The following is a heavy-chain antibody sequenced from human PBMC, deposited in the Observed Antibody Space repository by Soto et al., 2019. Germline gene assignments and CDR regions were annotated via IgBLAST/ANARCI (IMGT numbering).Heavy chain of an antibody. D-gene: IGHD3-22*01. CDR3: ATHLYDPSGSHYLPLCDFDF. J-gene: IGHJ4*02. CDR2: MSGLGLHP. V-gene: IGHV3-23*01. Sequence: GGSLRLSCPTSGFSFSMSAISWVSQPPGEGLGWVAAMSGLGLHPYHTDSVKGRFTISRDPSKSTLFLQLNSLRAKDTAVYYRATHLYDPSGSHYLPLCDFDFWGQGTAVTVSS. CDR1: GFSFSMSA.